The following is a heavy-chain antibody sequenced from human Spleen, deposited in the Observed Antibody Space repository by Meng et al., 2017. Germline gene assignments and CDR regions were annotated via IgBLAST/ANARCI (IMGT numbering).Heavy chain of an antibody. J-gene: IGHJ6*02. V-gene: IGHV4-34*01. D-gene: IGHD3-22*01. Sequence: SETLSLTCVVSGGSFSDYYWSWIRQPPGKGLEWIGEINHSGSTNYNPSLESRATISVDTSQNNLSLKLSSVTAADTAVYYCARGNGSDSSGYYYGRSYYYYGMDVWGQGTTVTVSS. CDR1: GGSFSDYY. CDR2: INHSGST. CDR3: ARGNGSDSSGYYYGRSYYYYGMDV.